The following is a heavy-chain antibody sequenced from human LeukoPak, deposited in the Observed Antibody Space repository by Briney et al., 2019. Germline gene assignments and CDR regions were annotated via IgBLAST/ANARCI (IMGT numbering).Heavy chain of an antibody. CDR2: ISGSGGST. V-gene: IGHV3-23*01. Sequence: GGSLRLSCAASGFTFSSYAMSWVRQAPGKGLEWVSAISGSGGSTYYADSVKGRFTISRDNSKNTLYLQMNSLRAEDTAVYYCAKDRIVVVPAVIPFDYWGQGTLVTVSS. D-gene: IGHD2-2*02. CDR3: AKDRIVVVPAVIPFDY. J-gene: IGHJ4*02. CDR1: GFTFSSYA.